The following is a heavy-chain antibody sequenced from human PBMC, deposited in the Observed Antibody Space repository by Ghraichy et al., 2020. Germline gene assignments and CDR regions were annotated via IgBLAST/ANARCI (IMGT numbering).Heavy chain of an antibody. D-gene: IGHD6-19*01. Sequence: SETLSLTCAVYGGSFSGYYWSWIRQPPGKGLEWIGEINHSGSTNYNPSLKSRVTISVDTSKNQFSLKLSSVTAADTAVYYCARGYWYSSGWSYWGQGTLVTVSS. J-gene: IGHJ4*02. CDR2: INHSGST. V-gene: IGHV4-34*01. CDR3: ARGYWYSSGWSY. CDR1: GGSFSGYY.